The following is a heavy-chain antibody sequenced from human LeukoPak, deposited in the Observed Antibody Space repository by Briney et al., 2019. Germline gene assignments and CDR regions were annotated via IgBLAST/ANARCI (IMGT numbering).Heavy chain of an antibody. J-gene: IGHJ4*02. D-gene: IGHD3-22*01. CDR2: ISGGGVNT. Sequence: PGGSLRLSCVASGFTFSTYPMSWVRQAAGKGLEWVSAISGGGVNTYYADSAKGRFTISRDESKNTLYLQINSLRAEDTAVYYCAKSVGYHSDRSGYYWLGTFDSWGQGTLVTVSS. CDR3: AKSVGYHSDRSGYYWLGTFDS. CDR1: GFTFSTYP. V-gene: IGHV3-23*01.